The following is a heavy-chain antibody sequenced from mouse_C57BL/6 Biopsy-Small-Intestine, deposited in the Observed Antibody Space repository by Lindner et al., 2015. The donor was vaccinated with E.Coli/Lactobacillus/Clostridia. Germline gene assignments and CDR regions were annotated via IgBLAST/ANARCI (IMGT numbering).Heavy chain of an antibody. CDR2: IRSKGSNYAT. CDR3: VRDNWDGGYWYFDV. Sequence: VQLQESGGGLVQPKGSLKLSCAASGLTFNTYAMHWVRQAPGKGLEWVAHIRSKGSNYATYCADSVKDRFTISRDDSQSMLYLQMNNLKTEDTAIYYCVRDNWDGGYWYFDVWGTGTTVTVSS. J-gene: IGHJ1*03. V-gene: IGHV10-3*01. D-gene: IGHD4-1*01. CDR1: GLTFNTYA.